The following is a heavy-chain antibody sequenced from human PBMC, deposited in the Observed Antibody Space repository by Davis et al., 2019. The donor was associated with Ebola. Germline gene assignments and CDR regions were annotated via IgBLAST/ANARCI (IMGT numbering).Heavy chain of an antibody. CDR1: GYTFNTYG. V-gene: IGHV1-18*04. CDR2: ISAYNGDR. Sequence: ASVKVSCKASGYTFNTYGITWVRQAPGQGLEWMGWISAYNGDRNYIQKFQGRVSMTTDTSTNTAYMELNSLRAEDTAVYYCAKSGLSFGVVKYHYGMDVWGKGTTVTVSS. D-gene: IGHD3-3*01. CDR3: AKSGLSFGVVKYHYGMDV. J-gene: IGHJ6*04.